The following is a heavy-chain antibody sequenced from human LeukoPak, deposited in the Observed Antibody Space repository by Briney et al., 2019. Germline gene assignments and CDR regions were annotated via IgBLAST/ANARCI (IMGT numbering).Heavy chain of an antibody. CDR1: GFTFSSYS. CDR2: ISSSSSTI. D-gene: IGHD3-3*01. V-gene: IGHV3-48*02. Sequence: PGGSLRLSCGASGFTFSSYSMNRVRQAPGKGLEWVSYISSSSSTIYYADSVKGRVTVSRDNAKNSLYLQMNSLRDEDTAVYYCARQPRPFGLAQGSDIWGQGTMVTVSS. J-gene: IGHJ3*02. CDR3: ARQPRPFGLAQGSDI.